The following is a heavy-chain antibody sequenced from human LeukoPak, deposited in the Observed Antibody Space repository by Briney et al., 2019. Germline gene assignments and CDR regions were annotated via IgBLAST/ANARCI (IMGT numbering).Heavy chain of an antibody. Sequence: KPSETLSLTCAVYGGSFSGYYWSWIRQPPGKGLEWIGEINHSGSTNYNPSLKSRVTISVDTSKNQFSLKLSSVTAADTAVYYCARFSHVTWRAVAGSTPGAFDIWGQGTMVTVSS. V-gene: IGHV4-34*01. CDR1: GGSFSGYY. CDR3: ARFSHVTWRAVAGSTPGAFDI. CDR2: INHSGST. D-gene: IGHD6-19*01. J-gene: IGHJ3*02.